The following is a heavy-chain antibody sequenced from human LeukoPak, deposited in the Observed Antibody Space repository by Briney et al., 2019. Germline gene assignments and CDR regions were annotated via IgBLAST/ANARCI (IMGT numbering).Heavy chain of an antibody. J-gene: IGHJ1*01. V-gene: IGHV1-46*01. CDR2: INPSGGST. CDR3: ATGRDGYNSEYFQH. D-gene: IGHD5-24*01. Sequence: ASVKVSCKASGYTLSDYYIYWVRQAPGQGLEWMGIINPSGGSTNYPQKFQGRVTMTRDTSTSTVYMELSSLRSEDTAVYFCATGRDGYNSEYFQHWGQGTLVTVSS. CDR1: GYTLSDYY.